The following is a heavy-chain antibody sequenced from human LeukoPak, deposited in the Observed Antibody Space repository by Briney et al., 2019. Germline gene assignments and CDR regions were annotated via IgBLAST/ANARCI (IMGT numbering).Heavy chain of an antibody. J-gene: IGHJ6*02. Sequence: GGSLRLSCAASGFTFSSYSMNWVRQAPGKGLEWVSSISSSSSYIYYADSVKGRFTISRDNAKNSLYLQMNSLRAEDTAVYYCARGSQLWLLVADDYYYGMDVWGQGTTVTVSS. CDR2: ISSSSSYI. V-gene: IGHV3-21*01. D-gene: IGHD5-18*01. CDR3: ARGSQLWLLVADDYYYGMDV. CDR1: GFTFSSYS.